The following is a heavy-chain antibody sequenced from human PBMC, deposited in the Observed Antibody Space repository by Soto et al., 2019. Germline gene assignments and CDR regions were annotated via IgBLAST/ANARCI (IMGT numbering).Heavy chain of an antibody. J-gene: IGHJ6*03. D-gene: IGHD2-15*01. CDR1: GGTFSSYT. V-gene: IGHV1-69*02. Sequence: QVQLVQSGAEVKKPGSSVKVSCKASGGTFSSYTISWVRQAPGQGLEWMGRIIPILGIANYAQKFQGRVTITADKSTSTAYMELSSLRSEDTAVYYCAGKYCSGGSCYLRGYYYYYMDVWGKGTTVTVSS. CDR3: AGKYCSGGSCYLRGYYYYYMDV. CDR2: IIPILGIA.